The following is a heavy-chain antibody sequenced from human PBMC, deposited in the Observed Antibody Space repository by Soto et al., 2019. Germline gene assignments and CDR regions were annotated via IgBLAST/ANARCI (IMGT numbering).Heavy chain of an antibody. CDR3: ASLPFGVVITPFDY. Sequence: GGSLRLSCAASGFTFSSYAMHWVRQAPGKGLEWVAVISYDGSNKYYADSVKGRFTISRDNSKNTLYLQMNSLRAEDTAVYYCASLPFGVVITPFDYWGQGTLDTVSS. J-gene: IGHJ4*02. D-gene: IGHD3-3*01. CDR2: ISYDGSNK. V-gene: IGHV3-30-3*01. CDR1: GFTFSSYA.